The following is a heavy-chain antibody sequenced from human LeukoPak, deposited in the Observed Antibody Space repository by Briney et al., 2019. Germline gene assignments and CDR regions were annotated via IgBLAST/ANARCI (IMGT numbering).Heavy chain of an antibody. V-gene: IGHV4-39*01. J-gene: IGHJ3*02. D-gene: IGHD2-15*01. CDR3: APRRGYCSGGSCYSGAFDI. Sequence: SETLSLTCTVSGGSISSSSYYWGWIRQPPGKGLEWIESIYYSGSTYYNPSLKSRVTISVDTSKNQFSLKLSSVTAADTAVYYCAPRRGYCSGGSCYSGAFDIWGQGTMVTVSS. CDR2: IYYSGST. CDR1: GGSISSSSYY.